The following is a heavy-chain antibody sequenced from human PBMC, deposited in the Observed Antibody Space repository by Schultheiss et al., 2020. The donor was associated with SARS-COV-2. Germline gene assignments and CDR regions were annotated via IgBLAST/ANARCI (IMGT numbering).Heavy chain of an antibody. Sequence: GGSLRLSCAASGFTFSTFSMNWVRQAPGKGLEWVSFISSSSSYIYYADSVKGRFTISRDNTKNSLFLQMNSLRAEDTAVYYCARSPYYYYGMDVWGQGTTVTVSS. J-gene: IGHJ6*02. CDR3: ARSPYYYYGMDV. CDR2: ISSSSSYI. CDR1: GFTFSTFS. V-gene: IGHV3-21*01.